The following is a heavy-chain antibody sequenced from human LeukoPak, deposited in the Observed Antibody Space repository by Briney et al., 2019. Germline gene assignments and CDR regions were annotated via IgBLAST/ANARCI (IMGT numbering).Heavy chain of an antibody. J-gene: IGHJ6*02. CDR2: ISWNSGSI. Sequence: GRSLRLSCAASGFTFDDYAMHWVRQAPGKGLEWVSGISWNSGSIGYADSVKGRFTISRDNAKNSLYPQMNSLRAEDTALYYCAKDGAKYHDFWSGYYPYYYYYGMDVWGQGTTVTVSS. V-gene: IGHV3-9*01. CDR3: AKDGAKYHDFWSGYYPYYYYYGMDV. CDR1: GFTFDDYA. D-gene: IGHD3-3*01.